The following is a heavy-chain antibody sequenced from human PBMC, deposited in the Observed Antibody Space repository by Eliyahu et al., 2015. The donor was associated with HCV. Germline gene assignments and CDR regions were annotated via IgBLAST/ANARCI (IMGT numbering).Heavy chain of an antibody. CDR2: ISGSGGST. Sequence: EVQLLESGGGLVQPGGSLRLSCAASGFTFSSXAMXWVRQAPGKGLEWVSAISGSGGSTYYADSVKGRFTISRDNSKNTLYLQMNSLRAEDTAVYYCAKGGAMTTYYYYGMDVWGQGTTVTVSS. CDR1: GFTFSSXA. J-gene: IGHJ6*02. D-gene: IGHD3-16*01. V-gene: IGHV3-23*01. CDR3: AKGGAMTTYYYYGMDV.